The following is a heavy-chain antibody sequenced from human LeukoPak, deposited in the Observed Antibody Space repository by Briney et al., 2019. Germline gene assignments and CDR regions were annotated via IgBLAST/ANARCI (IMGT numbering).Heavy chain of an antibody. J-gene: IGHJ4*02. Sequence: ASVKVSCKASGYTFPSYFMHWVRQAPGQGLEWMGIINPTGGSTTYAQKFQGRVTMTRDTSTSTVYMELSSLRSDDTAVYYCARGYSHGIDYWGQGTLVTVSS. V-gene: IGHV1-46*01. CDR3: ARGYSHGIDY. CDR1: GYTFPSYF. CDR2: INPTGGST. D-gene: IGHD3-10*01.